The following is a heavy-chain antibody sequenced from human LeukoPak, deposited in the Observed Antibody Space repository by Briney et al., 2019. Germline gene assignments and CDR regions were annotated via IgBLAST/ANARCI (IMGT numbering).Heavy chain of an antibody. J-gene: IGHJ6*03. CDR1: GGTFSSYA. D-gene: IGHD6-6*01. CDR2: IIPIFGTA. V-gene: IGHV1-69*05. CDR3: ARVQAARQFAGYYYYYYMDV. Sequence: GSSVKVSCKASGGTFSSYAISWVRQAPGQGLEWMGGIIPIFGTANYAQKFQGRVTITRNTSISTAYMELSSLRSEDTAVYYCARVQAARQFAGYYYYYYMDVWGKGTTVTVSS.